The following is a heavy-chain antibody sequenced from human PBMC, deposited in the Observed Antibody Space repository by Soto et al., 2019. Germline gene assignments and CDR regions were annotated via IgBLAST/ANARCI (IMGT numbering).Heavy chain of an antibody. D-gene: IGHD6-13*01. V-gene: IGHV3-30-3*01. J-gene: IGHJ6*02. CDR1: GFTFSSYA. CDR2: ISYDGSNK. CDR3: ATELKGYSSSWYPNYYYYYGMDV. Sequence: QVQLVESGGGVVQPGRSLRLSCAASGFTFSSYAMHWVRQAPGKGLEWVAVISYDGSNKYYADSVKGRFTISRDNSKNTLYLQMNSLRAEDTAVYYCATELKGYSSSWYPNYYYYYGMDVCGQGTTVTVSS.